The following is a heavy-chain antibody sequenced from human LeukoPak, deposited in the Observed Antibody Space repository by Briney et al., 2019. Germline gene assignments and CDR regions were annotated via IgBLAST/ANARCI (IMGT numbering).Heavy chain of an antibody. CDR3: ARPRGAAAGTFGFDP. CDR1: GFTFTSYV. D-gene: IGHD6-13*01. J-gene: IGHJ5*02. V-gene: IGHV3-30*03. CDR2: ISYDGSNK. Sequence: GGSLRLSCAASGFTFTSYVMHWVRQAPGKGPQWVALISYDGSNKYYADSVKGRFTISRDNSKNTLYLQMNSLRAEDTAVYYCARPRGAAAGTFGFDPWGQGTLVTVSS.